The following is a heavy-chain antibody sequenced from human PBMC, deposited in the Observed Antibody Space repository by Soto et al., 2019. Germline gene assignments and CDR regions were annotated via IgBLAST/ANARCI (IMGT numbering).Heavy chain of an antibody. D-gene: IGHD3-10*01. J-gene: IGHJ4*02. CDR2: ISGSGGST. Sequence: EVQLLESGGGLVQPGGSLRLSCAASGFTFSSYAMNWVRQAPGKGLEWVSVISGSGGSTYYADSVKGRFTIPRDNSKNTLYLQMKSLGAEDTAVYYCAKRASGSYFDYWGQGTLVTVSS. CDR3: AKRASGSYFDY. CDR1: GFTFSSYA. V-gene: IGHV3-23*01.